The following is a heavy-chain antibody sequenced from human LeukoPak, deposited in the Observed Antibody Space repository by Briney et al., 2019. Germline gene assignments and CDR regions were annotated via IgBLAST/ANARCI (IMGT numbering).Heavy chain of an antibody. CDR3: ARAPYNWNDGDY. V-gene: IGHV1-18*04. CDR2: ISAYNGNT. D-gene: IGHD1-1*01. J-gene: IGHJ4*02. CDR1: GYTFTSYG. Sequence: GSVKVSCKASGYTFTSYGISWVRQAPGQGLEWMGWISAYNGNTNYAQKLQGRVTMTTDTSTSTAYMELRSLRSDDTAVYYCARAPYNWNDGDYWGQGTLVTVSS.